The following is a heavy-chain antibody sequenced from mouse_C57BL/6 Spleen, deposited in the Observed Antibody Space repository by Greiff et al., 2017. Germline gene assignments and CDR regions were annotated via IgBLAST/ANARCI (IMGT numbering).Heavy chain of an antibody. CDR3: ARGTGTFAY. J-gene: IGHJ3*01. CDR1: GYSFIGYY. CDR2: INPSTGGT. V-gene: IGHV1-42*01. Sequence: EVQLQQSGPELVKPGASVKISCKASGYSFIGYYMNWVKQSPEKSLEWIGEINPSTGGTTYNQKFKAKATLTVDKSSSTAYMQLKSLTSEDSAVYYCARGTGTFAYWGQGTLVTVSA. D-gene: IGHD4-1*01.